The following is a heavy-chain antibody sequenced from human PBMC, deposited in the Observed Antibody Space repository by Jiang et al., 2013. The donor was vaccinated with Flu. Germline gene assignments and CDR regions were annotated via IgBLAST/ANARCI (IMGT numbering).Heavy chain of an antibody. CDR3: ARTGGRYCSGGSCYPPWYFDY. Sequence: SVKVSCKASGYIFTSYGISWVRQAPGQGLEWMGWISAYNDNTNYIQKLQGRVTMTIDTSTSTAYMELTSLRPDDTAMYYCARTGGRYCSGGSCYPPWYFDYWGQGTLVTVSS. V-gene: IGHV1-18*01. CDR2: ISAYNDNT. J-gene: IGHJ4*02. D-gene: IGHD2-15*01. CDR1: GYIFTSYG.